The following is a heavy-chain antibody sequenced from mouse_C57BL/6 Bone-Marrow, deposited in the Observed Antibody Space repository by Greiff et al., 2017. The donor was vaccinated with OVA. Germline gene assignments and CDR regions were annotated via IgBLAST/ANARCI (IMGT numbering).Heavy chain of an antibody. CDR3: AGLDYDVMDY. V-gene: IGHV5-6*01. J-gene: IGHJ3*01. Sequence: EVQRVESGADLVKPGGSLKLSCAASGFTFSSYGMSWVRQTPDQRLEWVATISSGGSYTYYPDSVKGRVTISRDNAKNTLYLQMSSLKSEDTAVYYCAGLDYDVMDYWGQGTLVTVSA. D-gene: IGHD2-4*01. CDR1: GFTFSSYG. CDR2: ISSGGSYT.